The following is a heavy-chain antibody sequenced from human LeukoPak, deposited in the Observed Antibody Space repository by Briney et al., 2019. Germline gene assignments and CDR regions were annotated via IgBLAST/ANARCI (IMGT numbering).Heavy chain of an antibody. V-gene: IGHV4-59*07. D-gene: IGHD5-24*01. Sequence: PSGTLSLTCSVSGVPMSTYYWSWLRQSPGKGLEWIAYVYYNGDIMYNPSLKSRVTISVDTSKNQFSLKLSSVTAADTAVYYCASWLQLRLYGMDVWGQGTTVTVSS. J-gene: IGHJ6*02. CDR2: VYYNGDI. CDR3: ASWLQLRLYGMDV. CDR1: GVPMSTYY.